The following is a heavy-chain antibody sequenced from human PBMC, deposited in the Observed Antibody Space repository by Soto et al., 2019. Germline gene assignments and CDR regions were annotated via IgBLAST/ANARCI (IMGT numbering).Heavy chain of an antibody. CDR3: ARDERYIAGPMDV. CDR1: GFTFSSYG. CDR2: IWYDGSNK. V-gene: IGHV3-33*01. J-gene: IGHJ6*02. Sequence: QSGGSLRLSCAASGFTFSSYGMHWVRQAPGKGLEWVAVIWYDGSNKYYADSVKGRFTISRDNSKNTLYLQMNSLRAEDTAVYYCARDERYIAGPMDVWGQGTTVTVSS. D-gene: IGHD1-20*01.